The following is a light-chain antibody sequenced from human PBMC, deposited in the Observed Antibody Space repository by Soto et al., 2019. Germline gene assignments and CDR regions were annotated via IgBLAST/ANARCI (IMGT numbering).Light chain of an antibody. Sequence: IQMTQSPSSLSDSLGDRFTITCRASQSISSYLNWYQQKPGKAPKLLIFAASSLQSGVPSRFSGSRSGPDFTLTISSLQPEDFATYYCQQSYSSPPTFGQGTKVDI. V-gene: IGKV1-39*01. CDR3: QQSYSSPPT. CDR2: AAS. CDR1: QSISSY. J-gene: IGKJ1*01.